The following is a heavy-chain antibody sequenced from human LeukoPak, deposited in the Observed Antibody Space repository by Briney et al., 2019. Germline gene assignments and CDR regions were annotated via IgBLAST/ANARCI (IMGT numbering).Heavy chain of an antibody. CDR2: IRSKSYGGTT. CDR1: GFTFGDYA. J-gene: IGHJ5*02. CDR3: TRDRSGGIGARSQGFDP. Sequence: GGSLRLSCTASGFTFGDYAMSWFRQAPGKGLEWVGFIRSKSYGGTTEYAASVKGRFTISRDDSKSIAYLQMNSLKTEDTAVYYCTRDRSGGIGARSQGFDPWGQGTLVTVSS. V-gene: IGHV3-49*03. D-gene: IGHD2-15*01.